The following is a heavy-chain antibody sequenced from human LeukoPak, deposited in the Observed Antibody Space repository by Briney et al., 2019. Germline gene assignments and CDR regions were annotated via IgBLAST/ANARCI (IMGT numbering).Heavy chain of an antibody. Sequence: GGPLRLSCAASGFTFSSYEMNWVRQAPGKGLEWVSYISSSGSTIYYADSVKGRFTISRDNAKNSLYLQMNSLRAEDTAVYYCAREITMVRGHDYWGQGTLVTVSS. CDR2: ISSSGSTI. D-gene: IGHD3-10*01. CDR3: AREITMVRGHDY. CDR1: GFTFSSYE. V-gene: IGHV3-48*03. J-gene: IGHJ4*02.